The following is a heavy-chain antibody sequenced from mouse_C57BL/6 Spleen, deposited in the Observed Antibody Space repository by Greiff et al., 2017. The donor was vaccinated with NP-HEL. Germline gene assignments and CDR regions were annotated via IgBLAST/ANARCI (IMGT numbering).Heavy chain of an antibody. V-gene: IGHV1-82*01. D-gene: IGHD6-2*01. CDR2: IYPGDGDT. J-gene: IGHJ3*01. CDR3: ARVLSGAWFAY. Sequence: QVQLKQSGPELVKPGASVKISCKASGYAFSSSWMNWVKQRPGKGLEWIGRIYPGDGDTNYNGKFKGKATLTADKSSSTAYMQLSSLTSEDSAVYVCARVLSGAWFAYWGQGTLVTVSA. CDR1: GYAFSSSW.